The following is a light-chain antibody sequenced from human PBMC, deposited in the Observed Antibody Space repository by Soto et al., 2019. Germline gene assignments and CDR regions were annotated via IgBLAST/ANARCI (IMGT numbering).Light chain of an antibody. CDR3: CSYAGSYTYV. CDR2: DVR. Sequence: QSVLTQPRSVSGSPGQSVTISCTGTSSDVGGYNYVSWYQQHPGRASKLMIYDVRKWASGVPDRFSGSKSGNTASLTISGLQAEDEADYYCCSYAGSYTYVFGTGTKLTVL. CDR1: SSDVGGYNY. V-gene: IGLV2-11*01. J-gene: IGLJ1*01.